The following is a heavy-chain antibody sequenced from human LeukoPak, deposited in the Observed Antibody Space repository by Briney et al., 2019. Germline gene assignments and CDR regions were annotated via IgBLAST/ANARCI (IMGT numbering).Heavy chain of an antibody. Sequence: GSLQLSCAASGFPFDDYGMSGVRPAPGKGRGGVSGINWNGGSTGYADSVKGRFTISRDNAKNSLYLQMNSLRAEDTALYHCARASGSSLDDAFDIWGQGTMVTVSS. D-gene: IGHD3-10*01. V-gene: IGHV3-20*01. CDR2: INWNGGST. J-gene: IGHJ3*02. CDR1: GFPFDDYG. CDR3: ARASGSSLDDAFDI.